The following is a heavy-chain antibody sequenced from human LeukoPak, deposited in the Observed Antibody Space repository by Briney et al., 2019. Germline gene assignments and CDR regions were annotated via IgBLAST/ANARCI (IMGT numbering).Heavy chain of an antibody. CDR2: ISYSGSI. Sequence: AETLSLTCTASGGSISSYYWSWIRQPPGKGLEWIGYISYSGSINYNASLQSRVTMSVDMSKNEFSLKVRSVTAADTAVYYCARHKGGTTYDYWGQGTLVTVSS. CDR3: ARHKGGTTYDY. D-gene: IGHD1-7*01. CDR1: GGSISSYY. V-gene: IGHV4-59*08. J-gene: IGHJ4*02.